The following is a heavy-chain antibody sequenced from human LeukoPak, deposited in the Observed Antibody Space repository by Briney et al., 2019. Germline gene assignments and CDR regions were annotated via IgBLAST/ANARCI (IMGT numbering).Heavy chain of an antibody. D-gene: IGHD5-12*01. Sequence: PSETLSLTCTVSGGSISSGGYYWSWIRQPPGKGLEWIGEINHSGSSNYNPSLKSRVTISVDTSKNQFSLKLSSVTAADTAVYYCASHFQPVDIVATRVGWFDPWGQGTLVTVSS. CDR3: ASHFQPVDIVATRVGWFDP. CDR2: INHSGSS. J-gene: IGHJ5*02. V-gene: IGHV4-39*07. CDR1: GGSISSGGYY.